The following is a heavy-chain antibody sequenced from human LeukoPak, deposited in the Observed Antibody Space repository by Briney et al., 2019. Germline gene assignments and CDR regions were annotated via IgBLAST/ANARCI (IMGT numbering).Heavy chain of an antibody. J-gene: IGHJ6*03. Sequence: GGSLRLSCAASGFTFSIHGMNWVRQAPGKGLEWVSGISPGGEILYYADSVKGRFTISRDNAKNSLYLQMNSLRAEDTAVYYCARGPILLWFGEYYMDVWGKGTTVTVSS. D-gene: IGHD3-10*01. CDR3: ARGPILLWFGEYYMDV. CDR1: GFTFSIHG. V-gene: IGHV3-21*01. CDR2: ISPGGEIL.